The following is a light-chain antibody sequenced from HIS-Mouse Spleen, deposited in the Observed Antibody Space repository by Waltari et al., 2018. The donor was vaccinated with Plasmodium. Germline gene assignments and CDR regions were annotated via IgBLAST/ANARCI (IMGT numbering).Light chain of an antibody. CDR2: GAS. CDR1: QSVSSSY. J-gene: IGKJ2*01. CDR3: QQDYNLPYT. V-gene: IGKV3D-7*01. Sequence: EIVMTQSPATLSLSPGERATLSCRASQSVSSSYLSWYQQKPGQAPRLLIYGASTRATGIPARFSGSGSGTDFTLTISSLQPEDFAVYDCQQDYNLPYTFGQGTKLEIK.